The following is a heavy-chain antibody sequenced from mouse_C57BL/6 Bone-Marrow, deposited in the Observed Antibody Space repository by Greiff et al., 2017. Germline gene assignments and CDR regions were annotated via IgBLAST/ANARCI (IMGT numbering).Heavy chain of an antibody. CDR3: ATAVVAVDY. D-gene: IGHD1-1*01. J-gene: IGHJ2*01. V-gene: IGHV1-64*01. CDR1: GYPFPSYW. Sequence: QVHLQQPGAALVQPGASVQLSCKASGYPFPSYWMHWVKPRPGQGLEWIGMIHPNSGSTTYNETFKSKATLTVDKSSRTAYMQLSSLTSEDSAVYCCATAVVAVDYWGQGTTPTVSS. CDR2: IHPNSGST.